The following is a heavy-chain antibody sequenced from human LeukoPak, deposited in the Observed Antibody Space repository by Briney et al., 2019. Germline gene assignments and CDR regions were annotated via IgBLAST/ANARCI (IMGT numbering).Heavy chain of an antibody. CDR2: IYYSWST. CDR3: AGASYDSSGVH. V-gene: IGHV4-59*01. J-gene: IGHJ4*02. Sequence: PSETLSLTCTVSGGSISSYYWSWIRQPPGKGLEWMGYIYYSWSTNYNPSLKSRGTISVDTSKNQFCLKLSSVTAADTAVYYCAGASYDSSGVHWGQGTLVTVSS. D-gene: IGHD3-22*01. CDR1: GGSISSYY.